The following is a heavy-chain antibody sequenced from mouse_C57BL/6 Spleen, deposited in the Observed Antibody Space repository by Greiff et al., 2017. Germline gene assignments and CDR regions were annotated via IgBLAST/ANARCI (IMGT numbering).Heavy chain of an antibody. CDR1: GYAFSSSW. Sequence: VKVVESGPELVKPGASVKISCKASGYAFSSSWMNWVKQRPGKGLEWIGRIYPGDGDTNYNGKFKGKATLTADKSSSTAYMQLSSLTSEDSAVYFCALYYYGSSLDYWGQGTTLTVSS. CDR3: ALYYYGSSLDY. V-gene: IGHV1-82*01. D-gene: IGHD1-1*01. CDR2: IYPGDGDT. J-gene: IGHJ2*01.